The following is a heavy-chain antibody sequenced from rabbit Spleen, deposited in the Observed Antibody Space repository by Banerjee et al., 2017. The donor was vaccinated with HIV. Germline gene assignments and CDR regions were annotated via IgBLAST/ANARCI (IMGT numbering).Heavy chain of an antibody. CDR3: ARDGDGTAYYFNL. Sequence: QSLEESGGDLVKPGASLPLTCTASGFTLSNYYMCWVRQAPGKGLEWIACMDAGGSGSTYYASWAKGRFTISKTSSTTVTLQMTSLTAADTATYFCARDGDGTAYYFNLWGPGTLVTVS. CDR2: MDAGGSGST. J-gene: IGHJ4*01. CDR1: GFTLSNYY. V-gene: IGHV1S40*01. D-gene: IGHD1-1*01.